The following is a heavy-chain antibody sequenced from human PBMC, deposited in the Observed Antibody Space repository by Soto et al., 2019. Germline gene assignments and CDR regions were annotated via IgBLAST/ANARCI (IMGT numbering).Heavy chain of an antibody. CDR2: IDSSGTT. CDR1: GFTVSSTY. V-gene: IGHV3-66*04. CDR3: ARLSS. J-gene: IGHJ5*02. Sequence: EVQLVQSGGGLVQSGGSRRLSCEVSGFTVSSTYMTWVRQAPGKGLEWVSVIDSSGTTHYADSVKGRFTISRDNSKNTLFLQMSRLRAEDTAIYYCARLSSWGRGTLVTVSS.